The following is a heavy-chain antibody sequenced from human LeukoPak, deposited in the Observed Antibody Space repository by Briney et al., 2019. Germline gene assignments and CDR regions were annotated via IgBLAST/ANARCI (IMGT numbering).Heavy chain of an antibody. CDR2: INHSGST. V-gene: IGHV4-34*01. J-gene: IGHJ4*02. CDR3: ARAPLLTGYFDFDY. Sequence: ASETLSLTCAVYGGSFSGYYWSWIRQPPGKGLEWIGEINHSGSTNYNPSLKSRVTISVDTSKNQFSLKLSSVTAADTAVYYCARAPLLTGYFDFDYWGQGTLVTVSS. CDR1: GGSFSGYY. D-gene: IGHD3-9*01.